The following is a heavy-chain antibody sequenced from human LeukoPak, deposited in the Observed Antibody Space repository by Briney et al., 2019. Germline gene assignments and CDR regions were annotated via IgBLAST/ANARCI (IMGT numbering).Heavy chain of an antibody. V-gene: IGHV1-69*04. CDR1: GGTFSSSA. CDR3: ARDQGLTAPPPYGLDV. CDR2: IIPVLNIA. D-gene: IGHD5-18*01. Sequence: ASVKVSCKTSGGTFSSSAITWVRQAPGQGLEWMGRIIPVLNIASYAQKFQGRVTITADTSTSTVYMGLSSLRSEETAVYYCARDQGLTAPPPYGLDVWGQGTTAIVSS. J-gene: IGHJ6*02.